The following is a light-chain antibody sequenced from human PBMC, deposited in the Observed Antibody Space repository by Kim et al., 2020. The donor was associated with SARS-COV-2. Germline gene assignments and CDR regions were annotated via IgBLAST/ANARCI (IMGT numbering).Light chain of an antibody. CDR1: ESVGTL. Sequence: DIQMTQSPSSLSASVGDTVTITCRASESVGTLLSWFQQRPGKAPNLLIYSTSTLEAGVPSRFSGSGSVTEFSLTISGLQPDDFATYYCHQSHTYPLTFGGGTKVDIK. CDR2: STS. CDR3: HQSHTYPLT. J-gene: IGKJ4*01. V-gene: IGKV1-5*03.